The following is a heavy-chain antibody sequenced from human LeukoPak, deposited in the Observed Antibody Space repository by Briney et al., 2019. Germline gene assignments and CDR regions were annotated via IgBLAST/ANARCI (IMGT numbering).Heavy chain of an antibody. CDR1: GFTFSSYA. Sequence: GGSLRLSCAASGFTFSSYAMSWVRQAPGKGLEWVSAISGSGGSTYYVDSVKGRFTISRDNSKNTLYLQMNSLRAEDTAVYYCAKSLIVVVPAYYMDVWGKGTTVTVSS. CDR2: ISGSGGST. J-gene: IGHJ6*03. CDR3: AKSLIVVVPAYYMDV. D-gene: IGHD2-2*01. V-gene: IGHV3-23*01.